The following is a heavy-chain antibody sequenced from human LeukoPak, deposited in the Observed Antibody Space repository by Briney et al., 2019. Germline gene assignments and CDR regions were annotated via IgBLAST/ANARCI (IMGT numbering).Heavy chain of an antibody. V-gene: IGHV4-59*01. J-gene: IGHJ6*02. CDR2: IYYSGST. Sequence: TSETLSLTCTVSGGSISSYYWSWIRQPPGKGLEWIGYIYYSGSTNYNPSLKSRVTISVDTSKKQSSLKLSSVTAADTAVYYCARGYGSGWYASDLNYYYYGMDVWGQGTTVTVSS. CDR1: GGSISSYY. CDR3: ARGYGSGWYASDLNYYYYGMDV. D-gene: IGHD6-19*01.